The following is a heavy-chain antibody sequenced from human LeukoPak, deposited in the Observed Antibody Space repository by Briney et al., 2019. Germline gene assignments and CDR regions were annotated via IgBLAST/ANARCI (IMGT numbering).Heavy chain of an antibody. V-gene: IGHV3-23*01. J-gene: IGHJ4*02. CDR1: GFTFRSHA. D-gene: IGHD2-21*02. Sequence: GGSLRLSCVGSGFTFRSHAMSWVRQAPEKGLEFVSGIYENGGTTYYADSVKGRFTISRDNSKNTLFLQMHSLRPGDTAVYYCVREDTPATANYWGQGTLVTISS. CDR2: IYENGGTT. CDR3: VREDTPATANY.